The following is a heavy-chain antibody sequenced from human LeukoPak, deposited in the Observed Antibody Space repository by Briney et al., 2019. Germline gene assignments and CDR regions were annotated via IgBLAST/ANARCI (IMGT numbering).Heavy chain of an antibody. V-gene: IGHV3-15*01. CDR2: IKSRTDGGTT. CDR3: TTVTEYYGPDYFGY. D-gene: IGHD3-10*01. Sequence: GRSLRLSCAASGFTFSSYGMHWVRQAPGKGLEWVGRIKSRTDGGTTDYAAPVTGRFTISRDDSKNTLYLQMSSLKTEDTAVYYCTTVTEYYGPDYFGYWGQGTLLTVSS. CDR1: GFTFSSYG. J-gene: IGHJ4*02.